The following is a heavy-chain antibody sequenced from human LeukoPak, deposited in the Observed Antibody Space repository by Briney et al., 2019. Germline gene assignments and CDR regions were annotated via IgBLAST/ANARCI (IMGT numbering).Heavy chain of an antibody. CDR1: GFTFSNAW. J-gene: IGHJ4*02. Sequence: GGSLRLSCAASGFTFSNAWMSWVRQAPGKGLEWVSVVSGGGHNTYYADSVKGRFTMSRDNSKRTVYLQMNSLRAEDTAVYYCAKDRSSWYYPFDSWGQGTLVTVSS. CDR2: VSGGGHNT. CDR3: AKDRSSWYYPFDS. V-gene: IGHV3-23*01. D-gene: IGHD3-3*01.